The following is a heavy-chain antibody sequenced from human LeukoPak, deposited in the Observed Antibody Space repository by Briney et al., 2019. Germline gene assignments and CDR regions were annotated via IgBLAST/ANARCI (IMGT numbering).Heavy chain of an antibody. Sequence: PGGSLRLSCAASGFTFSSYSMNWVRQAPGKGLEWVSSISSSSSYIYYADSVKGRFTISRDNAKNSLYLQMNSLRAEDTAVYYCARDHSGWYYFDYWAREPWSPSPQ. V-gene: IGHV3-21*01. J-gene: IGHJ4*02. CDR1: GFTFSSYS. D-gene: IGHD6-19*01. CDR2: ISSSSSYI. CDR3: ARDHSGWYYFDY.